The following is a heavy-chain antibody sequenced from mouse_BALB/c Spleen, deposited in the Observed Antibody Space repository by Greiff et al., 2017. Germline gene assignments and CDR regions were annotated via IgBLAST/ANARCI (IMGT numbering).Heavy chain of an antibody. J-gene: IGHJ3*01. CDR1: GFTFSNYW. Sequence: EVKLMESGGGLVQPGGSMKLSCVASGFTFSNYWMNWVRQSPEKGLEWVAEIRLKSNNYATHYAESVKGRFTISRDDSKSSVYLQMNNLRAEDTGIYYCTSYYYGSPWFAYWGQGTLVTVSA. V-gene: IGHV6-6*02. CDR3: TSYYYGSPWFAY. D-gene: IGHD1-2*01. CDR2: IRLKSNNYAT.